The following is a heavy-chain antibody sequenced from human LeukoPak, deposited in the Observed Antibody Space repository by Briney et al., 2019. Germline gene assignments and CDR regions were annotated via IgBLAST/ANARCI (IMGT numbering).Heavy chain of an antibody. J-gene: IGHJ3*01. V-gene: IGHV5-51*01. D-gene: IGHD3-22*01. CDR3: ARPNITSYYDSRGYDAFDV. CDR2: IYPDDSDT. Sequence: GESLKISCKGSGYRFNAYWIAWVRQMPGKGLEWMGIIYPDDSDTRYSPSFQGQVTISADKSVRTAYLQWSSLKASDTAMYYCARPNITSYYDSRGYDAFDVWGQGTMVTVSS. CDR1: GYRFNAYW.